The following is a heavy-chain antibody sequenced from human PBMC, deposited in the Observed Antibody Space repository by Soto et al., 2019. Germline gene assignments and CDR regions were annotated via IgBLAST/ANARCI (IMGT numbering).Heavy chain of an antibody. Sequence: PGGSLRLSCTASGFSFGDYAMSWCRQAPGKGLEWVGFIRSKAYGGTTEYAASVEGSFTISRDDSKSIAYLQMNSLKTEDTAVYYCTRYDEQLVNDYWGQGTLVTVSS. V-gene: IGHV3-49*03. J-gene: IGHJ4*02. D-gene: IGHD6-6*01. CDR2: IRSKAYGGTT. CDR1: GFSFGDYA. CDR3: TRYDEQLVNDY.